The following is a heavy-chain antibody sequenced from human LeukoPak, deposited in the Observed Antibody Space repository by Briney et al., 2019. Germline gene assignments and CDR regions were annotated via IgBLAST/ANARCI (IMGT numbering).Heavy chain of an antibody. CDR3: ARTYYYDSSGYYFPGAFDI. Sequence: PSETLSLTCAVSGYSISSSNWWAWIRQPPGKGLEWIGYIYYSGSTYYSPSLKSRVTMSVDTSKNQFSLKLSSVTAVDTAVYYCARTYYYDSSGYYFPGAFDIWGQGTMVTVSS. V-gene: IGHV4-28*01. CDR1: GYSISSSNW. D-gene: IGHD3-22*01. CDR2: IYYSGST. J-gene: IGHJ3*02.